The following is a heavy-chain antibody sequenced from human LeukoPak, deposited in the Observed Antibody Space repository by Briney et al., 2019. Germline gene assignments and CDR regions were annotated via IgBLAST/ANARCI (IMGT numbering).Heavy chain of an antibody. CDR1: GGSISSSSYY. V-gene: IGHV4-39*07. D-gene: IGHD1-26*01. CDR3: AIGREPLFDY. J-gene: IGHJ4*02. Sequence: ETSETLSLTCTVSGGSISSSSYYWGWIRQPPGKGLEWIGSIYYSGSTYYNPSLKSRLSISVDMSKNQFSLKLNSVTAADTAVYYCAIGREPLFDYWGQGILVTVSS. CDR2: IYYSGST.